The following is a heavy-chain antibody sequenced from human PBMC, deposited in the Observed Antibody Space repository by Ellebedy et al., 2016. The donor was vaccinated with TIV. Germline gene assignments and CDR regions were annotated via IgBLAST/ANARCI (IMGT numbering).Heavy chain of an antibody. CDR3: ATDYGDHYFDY. J-gene: IGHJ4*02. Sequence: PGGSLRLSCAASGFNFNSSWMHWVRQAPGKGLEWVAVISYDGSNKYYADSVKGRFTISRDNSKNTLYLQMNSLRAEDTAVYYCATDYGDHYFDYWGQGTLVTVSS. V-gene: IGHV3-30-3*01. CDR1: GFNFNSSW. CDR2: ISYDGSNK. D-gene: IGHD4-17*01.